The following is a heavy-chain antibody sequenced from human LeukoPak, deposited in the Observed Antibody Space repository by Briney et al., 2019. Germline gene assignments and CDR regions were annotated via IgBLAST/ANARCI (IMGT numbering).Heavy chain of an antibody. CDR1: GDSISSTIYY. J-gene: IGHJ6*03. CDR3: ARSNNGGESYYFYYMDV. Sequence: SETLSLTCTVSGDSISSTIYYWGWIRQSPGRGLEWLGTVYYTGSTDYNPSLETRVTISVDTSKNQFSLNLRSVTAADTAVYHCARSNNGGESYYFYYMDVWGKGTTVTIPS. D-gene: IGHD3-16*01. V-gene: IGHV4-39*07. CDR2: VYYTGST.